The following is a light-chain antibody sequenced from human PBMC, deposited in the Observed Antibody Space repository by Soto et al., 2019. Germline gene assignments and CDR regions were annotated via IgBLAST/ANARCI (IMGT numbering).Light chain of an antibody. J-gene: IGKJ1*01. CDR1: QSVSSY. Sequence: EIVLTQSPANLSLYPGERATLSCRASQSVSSYLAWYKQKPGQAPRLLIYDASNRATGIPARFSGSGSGTDFTLTISSLEPEDFAVYYCQQRSNWPPETFGQGTKGEIK. CDR2: DAS. V-gene: IGKV3-11*01. CDR3: QQRSNWPPET.